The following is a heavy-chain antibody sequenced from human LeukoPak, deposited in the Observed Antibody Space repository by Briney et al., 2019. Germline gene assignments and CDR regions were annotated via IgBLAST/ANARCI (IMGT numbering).Heavy chain of an antibody. Sequence: ASVKVSCKVSGYTLTELSMHWVRQAPGKGLEWMGGFDPEDGETIYAQKFQGRVSMTEDTSTDTAYTELSSLRSEDTAVYYCATVDLRFLEWSSFGDWGQGTLVTVSS. CDR2: FDPEDGET. CDR1: GYTLTELS. J-gene: IGHJ4*02. V-gene: IGHV1-24*01. D-gene: IGHD3-3*01. CDR3: ATVDLRFLEWSSFGD.